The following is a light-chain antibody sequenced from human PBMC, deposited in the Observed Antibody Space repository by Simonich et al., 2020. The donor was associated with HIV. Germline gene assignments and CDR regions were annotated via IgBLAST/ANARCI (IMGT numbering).Light chain of an antibody. J-gene: IGKJ1*01. V-gene: IGKV1-5*03. CDR1: QSIDNW. CDR2: EAS. CDR3: QQYNNYPKT. Sequence: DIQMTQSPSTLSAHVGDRVTLTCRASQSIDNWLAWYQQKPGKAPKLLVYEASSLQSGVPSRFSGSGSGAEFTLTISSLQPDDFATYYCQQYNNYPKTFGQGTKVEIK.